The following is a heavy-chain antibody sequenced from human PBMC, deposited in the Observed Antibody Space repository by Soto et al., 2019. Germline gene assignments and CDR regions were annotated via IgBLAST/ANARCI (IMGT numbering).Heavy chain of an antibody. CDR2: IYHTGNT. J-gene: IGHJ6*02. V-gene: IGHV4-30-2*01. CDR1: GGSINSGGYS. Sequence: QLQLQESGSGLVKPSQTLSLTCTVSGGSINSGGYSWIWIRQPPGKGLEWIGDIYHTGNTFYNPPLQSRVTISVDQSKNQFSLSLGSVTAADTAMYYCARVERTLSTPFAYGMDVWGQGTTVTVSS. D-gene: IGHD2-2*01. CDR3: ARVERTLSTPFAYGMDV.